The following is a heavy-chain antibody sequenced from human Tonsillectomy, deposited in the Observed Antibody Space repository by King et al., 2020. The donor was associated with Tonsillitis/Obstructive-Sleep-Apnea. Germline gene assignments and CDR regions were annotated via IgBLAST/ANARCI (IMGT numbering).Heavy chain of an antibody. V-gene: IGHV3-43*02. D-gene: IGHD1-26*01. J-gene: IGHJ3*02. Sequence: VQLVESGGGVVQPGGSLRLSCAASGFTFDDYTMHWVRQVPGKGLEWVSLISGDGKTTSHVDPVKGRFTISRDNSKNSLYLQMNSLRPEDTALYYCAKIGQNGRYLRGAFDIWGQGTMVTVSS. CDR2: ISGDGKTT. CDR3: AKIGQNGRYLRGAFDI. CDR1: GFTFDDYT.